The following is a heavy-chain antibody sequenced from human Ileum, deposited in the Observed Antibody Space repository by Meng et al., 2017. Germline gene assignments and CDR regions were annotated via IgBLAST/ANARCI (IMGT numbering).Heavy chain of an antibody. V-gene: IGHV3-74*03. J-gene: IGHJ4*02. CDR1: GFGFRSYW. CDR3: AKDIHWGASDY. CDR2: INPDGSNT. Sequence: EVLLVEDGGGVVQPGGSLRLACAASGFGFRSYWMHWFRQVPGKGLVWVSRINPDGSNTKYADFVKGRFTISRDNAKNTLYLQLNSLGAEDTAIYYCAKDIHWGASDYWGQGTLVTVSS. D-gene: IGHD7-27*01.